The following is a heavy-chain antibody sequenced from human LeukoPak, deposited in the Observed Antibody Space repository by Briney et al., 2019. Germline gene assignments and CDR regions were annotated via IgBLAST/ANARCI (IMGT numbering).Heavy chain of an antibody. J-gene: IGHJ5*02. CDR1: GFTFSSYA. CDR2: ISYDGSNK. CDR3: ARDAGVAAFNWFDP. Sequence: GGSLRLSCAASGFTFSSYAMHWVRQAPGKGLEWVAVISYDGSNKYYADSVKGRFTISRDNSKNTLYLQMNSLRAEDTAVYYCARDAGVAAFNWFDPWGRGTLVTVSS. V-gene: IGHV3-30*01. D-gene: IGHD3-3*01.